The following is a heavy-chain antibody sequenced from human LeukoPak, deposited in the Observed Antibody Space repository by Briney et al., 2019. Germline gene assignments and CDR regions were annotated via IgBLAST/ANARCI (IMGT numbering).Heavy chain of an antibody. CDR2: ISSSSSYI. D-gene: IGHD6-19*01. J-gene: IGHJ4*02. Sequence: GGSLRLSCAASGFTFSSYSMNWVRQAPGKGLEWVSSISSSSSYIYYADSVKGRFTISRDNAKNSLYLQMNSLRAEDTAVYYCARDHLVAGFSRYWGQGTLVTVSS. CDR1: GFTFSSYS. V-gene: IGHV3-21*01. CDR3: ARDHLVAGFSRY.